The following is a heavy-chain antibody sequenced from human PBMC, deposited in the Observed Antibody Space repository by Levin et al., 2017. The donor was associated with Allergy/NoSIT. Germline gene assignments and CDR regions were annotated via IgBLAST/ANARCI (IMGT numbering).Heavy chain of an antibody. J-gene: IGHJ3*01. Sequence: SCAASGFMFSTYALSWVRQAPGKGLEWVSSISGSGSGTEYADSVKGRFTISRDNAKNTFFLQMNSLRVEDTATYYCAKFWGAALRFDAFDAWGQGAMVTVSS. D-gene: IGHD7-27*01. CDR2: ISGSGSGT. V-gene: IGHV3-23*01. CDR1: GFMFSTYA. CDR3: AKFWGAALRFDAFDA.